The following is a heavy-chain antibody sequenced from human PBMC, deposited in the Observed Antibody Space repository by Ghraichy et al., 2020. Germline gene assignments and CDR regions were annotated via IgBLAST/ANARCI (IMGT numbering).Heavy chain of an antibody. CDR1: GYTFTSYG. CDR3: ARGYKVHNRDGYNWGY. Sequence: ASVKVSCKASGYTFTSYGISWVRQAPGQGLEWMGWISAYNGNTNYAQKLQGRVTMTTDTSTSTAYMELRSLRSDDTAVYYCARGYKVHNRDGYNWGYWGQGTLVTVSS. V-gene: IGHV1-18*01. CDR2: ISAYNGNT. J-gene: IGHJ4*02. D-gene: IGHD5-24*01.